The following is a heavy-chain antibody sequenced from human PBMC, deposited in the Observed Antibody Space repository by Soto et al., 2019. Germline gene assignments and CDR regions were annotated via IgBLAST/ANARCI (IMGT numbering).Heavy chain of an antibody. J-gene: IGHJ6*01. CDR1: GGSISSYY. D-gene: IGHD3-10*01. CDR3: ASLLHPLNVYLDGSGSSRSKYDIGG. CDR2: IYTSGST. V-gene: IGHV4-4*07. Sequence: SDTLSLTCTASGGSISSYYWSWIRHPACKGLEWIWRIYTSGSTNYNPSLTSRVTMSADTSMNQFSLKLSSVTATDTSVYYCASLLHPLNVYLDGSGSSRSKYDIGGREQG.